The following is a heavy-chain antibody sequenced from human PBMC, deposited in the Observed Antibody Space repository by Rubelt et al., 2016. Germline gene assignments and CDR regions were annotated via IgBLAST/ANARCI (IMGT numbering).Heavy chain of an antibody. CDR2: INAGNGNT. CDR3: ARGDIVVVVAASNPLDY. Sequence: QVQLVQSGAEVKKPGASVKVSCKASGYTFTSYAMHWVRQAPGQRLEWVGWINAGNGNTKYSQKFQGRVTITRDPSASPAYMELSSLRSEDTAVYYCARGDIVVVVAASNPLDYWGQGTLVTVSS. V-gene: IGHV1-3*01. D-gene: IGHD2-15*01. J-gene: IGHJ4*02. CDR1: GYTFTSYA.